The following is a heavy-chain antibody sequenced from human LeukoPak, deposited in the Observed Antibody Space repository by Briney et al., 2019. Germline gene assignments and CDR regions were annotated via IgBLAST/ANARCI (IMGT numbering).Heavy chain of an antibody. D-gene: IGHD3-10*01. J-gene: IGHJ4*02. CDR2: IRYDASNE. Sequence: HPGGSLRLSCAASGFTFSSYGMHWVRQAPGKGLEGVAFIRYDASNEFYGDSVKGRFTISRDNSKNTLYLQMNSLRAEDMAVYYCAKDLYGSGSYEIRLFDYWGQGTLVTVSS. CDR1: GFTFSSYG. V-gene: IGHV3-30*02. CDR3: AKDLYGSGSYEIRLFDY.